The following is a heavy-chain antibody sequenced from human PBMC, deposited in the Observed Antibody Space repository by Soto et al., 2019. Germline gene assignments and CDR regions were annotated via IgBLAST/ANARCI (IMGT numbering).Heavy chain of an antibody. V-gene: IGHV3-23*01. CDR1: GFTFRSYA. J-gene: IGHJ4*02. Sequence: GGSLRLSCAASGFTFRSYAMSWVRQAPGKGLEWVSAISGSGGSTYYADSVKGRFTISRDNSKNTLYLQMNSLRAEDTAVYYCAKVSTVTTVGFGFDYWGQGTLVTVSS. D-gene: IGHD4-17*01. CDR3: AKVSTVTTVGFGFDY. CDR2: ISGSGGST.